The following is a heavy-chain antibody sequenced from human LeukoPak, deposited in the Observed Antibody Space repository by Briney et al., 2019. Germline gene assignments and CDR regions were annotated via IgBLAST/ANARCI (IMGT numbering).Heavy chain of an antibody. D-gene: IGHD1-26*01. V-gene: IGHV3-21*01. CDR2: ISSSSSYI. Sequence: PGGSLRLSCAASGFTVSGDYMNWVRQAPGKGLEWVSSISSSSSYIYYADSAKGRFTISRDNANNSLFLQMNSLRAEDTAVYYCARDPYSGTYGDTYYYYMDVWGKGTTVTISS. CDR1: GFTVSGDY. CDR3: ARDPYSGTYGDTYYYYMDV. J-gene: IGHJ6*03.